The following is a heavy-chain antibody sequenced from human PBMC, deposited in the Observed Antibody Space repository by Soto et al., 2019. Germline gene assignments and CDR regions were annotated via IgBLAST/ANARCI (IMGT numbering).Heavy chain of an antibody. Sequence: PSETLSLTCTVSGGSISSYYWSWIRQPAGKGLEWTGRIYTSGSTNYNPSLKSRVTMSVDTSKDQFSLKLSSVTAADTAVYYCARGVGYYDSSGYYYEAYYFDYWGQGTLVTVSS. V-gene: IGHV4-4*07. CDR3: ARGVGYYDSSGYYYEAYYFDY. CDR2: IYTSGST. CDR1: GGSISSYY. J-gene: IGHJ4*02. D-gene: IGHD3-22*01.